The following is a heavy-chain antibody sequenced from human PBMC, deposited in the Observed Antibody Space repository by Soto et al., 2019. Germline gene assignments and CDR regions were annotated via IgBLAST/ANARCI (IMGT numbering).Heavy chain of an antibody. CDR1: GFSFSSYG. V-gene: IGHV3-30*18. D-gene: IGHD6-13*01. J-gene: IGHJ4*02. Sequence: QRRLVDSRGGVVQPGRSLRLSCEASGFSFSSYGMHWVRQAPGKGLEWVAVISDDGSFKDYADSVKGRFTISRDNSDNTLFLQMNSLGPNDTAVYYCAKDYGPKAPYPYSNTHTDFWGQGTRVTVSS. CDR3: AKDYGPKAPYPYSNTHTDF. CDR2: ISDDGSFK.